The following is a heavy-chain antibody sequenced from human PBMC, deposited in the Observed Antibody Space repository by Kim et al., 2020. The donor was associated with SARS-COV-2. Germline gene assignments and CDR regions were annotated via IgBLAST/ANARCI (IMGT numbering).Heavy chain of an antibody. CDR3: AKAGEYDFWSGYSAYHFDC. D-gene: IGHD3-3*01. CDR2: ISGSGGST. V-gene: IGHV3-23*01. Sequence: GGSLRLSCAASGFAFSSYAMSWVRQAPGKGLEWVSAISGSGGSTYYADSVKGRFTISRDNSKNTLYLQMNSLRAEDTAVYYCAKAGEYDFWSGYSAYHFDCWGQGTLVTVSS. J-gene: IGHJ4*02. CDR1: GFAFSSYA.